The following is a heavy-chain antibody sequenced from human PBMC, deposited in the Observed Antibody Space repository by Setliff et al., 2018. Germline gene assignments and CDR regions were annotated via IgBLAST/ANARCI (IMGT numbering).Heavy chain of an antibody. Sequence: SGPTLVNPTQTLTLTCTSSGFSLTTTGVAVGWIRQPPGKALEWLALIYWDDDKRYSPSLKSRLTIVKDTSKNQVVLTMTNMDPVDTATYYCAHRPKMGSDGFYSAFDMWGQGTMVTVSS. D-gene: IGHD2-15*01. CDR3: AHRPKMGSDGFYSAFDM. CDR2: IYWDDDK. J-gene: IGHJ3*02. CDR1: GFSLTTTGVA. V-gene: IGHV2-5*02.